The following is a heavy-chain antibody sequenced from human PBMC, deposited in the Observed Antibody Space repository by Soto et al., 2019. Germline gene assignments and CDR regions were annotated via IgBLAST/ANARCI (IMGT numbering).Heavy chain of an antibody. CDR3: ARDGDDYGDYGPLDY. CDR1: GYTFTSYG. Sequence: ASVKVSCKASGYTFTSYGISWVRQAPGQGLEWMGWISAYNGNTNYAQKLQGRVTMTTDTSTSTAYMELRSLRSDDTAVYYCARDGDDYGDYGPLDYWGQGTLVTVS. J-gene: IGHJ4*02. D-gene: IGHD4-17*01. CDR2: ISAYNGNT. V-gene: IGHV1-18*01.